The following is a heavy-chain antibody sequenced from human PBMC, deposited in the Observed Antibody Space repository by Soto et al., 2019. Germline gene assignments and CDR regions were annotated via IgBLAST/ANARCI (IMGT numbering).Heavy chain of an antibody. J-gene: IGHJ6*02. CDR3: ARLGGYSYGQHPTDYYYYYGMDV. CDR1: GGTFSSYA. Sequence: SVKVSCKASGGTFSSYAISWVRQAPGQGLEWMGGIIPTFGTANYAQKFQGRVTITADDSTSTAYMELSSLRSEDTAVYYCARLGGYSYGQHPTDYYYYYGMDVWGQGTTDTVSS. D-gene: IGHD5-18*01. CDR2: IIPTFGTA. V-gene: IGHV1-69*13.